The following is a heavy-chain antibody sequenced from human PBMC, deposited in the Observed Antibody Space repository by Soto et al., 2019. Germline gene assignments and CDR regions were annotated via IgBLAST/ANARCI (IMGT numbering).Heavy chain of an antibody. CDR2: ISVHNGNT. CDR1: GYTYISYA. CDR3: ARVVNHYYYCMDV. V-gene: IGHV1-18*01. Sequence: QVQLVQSGAEVKKPGASVKVSCKASGYTYISYAISWVRQAPGQGLEWIGWISVHNGNTNYAQKLQGRVTMTTDKSTSTAYMELRSLRSNETAVYYCARVVNHYYYCMDVWGQGTTVTVSS. J-gene: IGHJ6*02. D-gene: IGHD3-22*01.